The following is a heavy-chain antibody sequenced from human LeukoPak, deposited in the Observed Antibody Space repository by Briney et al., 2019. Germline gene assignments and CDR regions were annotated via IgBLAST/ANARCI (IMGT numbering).Heavy chain of an antibody. V-gene: IGHV3-49*04. CDR1: GFTFGDYA. J-gene: IGHJ4*02. Sequence: GGSLRLSCTASGFTFGDYAMSWVRQAPEKGLEWVGFIRSKAYGGTTEYAASVKGRFTISRDDSKSIAYLQMNSLKTEDTAVYYCTRGMGVYWGQGTLVTVSS. CDR3: TRGMGVY. CDR2: IRSKAYGGTT. D-gene: IGHD3-16*01.